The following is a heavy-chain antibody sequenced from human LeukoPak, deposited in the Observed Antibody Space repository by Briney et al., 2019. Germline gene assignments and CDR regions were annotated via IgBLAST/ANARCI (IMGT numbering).Heavy chain of an antibody. CDR3: ARRPVYCSSTSCPFDY. D-gene: IGHD2-2*01. CDR1: GGSFSGYY. Sequence: SETLSLTCAVYGGSFSGYYWSWIRQPPGKGLEWIGEINHSGSTNYNPSLKSRVTISVDTSKNQFSLKLSSVTAADTAVYYCARRPVYCSSTSCPFDYWGQGTLVTVSS. V-gene: IGHV4-34*01. CDR2: INHSGST. J-gene: IGHJ4*02.